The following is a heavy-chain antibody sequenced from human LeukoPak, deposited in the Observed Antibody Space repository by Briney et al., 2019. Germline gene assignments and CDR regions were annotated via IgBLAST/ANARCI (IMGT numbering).Heavy chain of an antibody. V-gene: IGHV4-38-2*02. CDR3: ARDISYYYGSGSSYNWFDP. Sequence: SETLSLTCAVSGYSISSGYYWGWIRQPPGKGLEWIGIIYHSGNTYYNPSLKSRVTISVDTSKNQFSLKLNSVTAADTAVYYCARDISYYYGSGSSYNWFDPWGQGTLVTVSS. CDR2: IYHSGNT. CDR1: GYSISSGYY. D-gene: IGHD3-10*01. J-gene: IGHJ5*02.